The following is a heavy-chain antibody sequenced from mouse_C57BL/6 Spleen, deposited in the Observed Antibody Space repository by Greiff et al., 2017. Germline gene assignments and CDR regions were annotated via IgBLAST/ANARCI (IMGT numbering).Heavy chain of an antibody. CDR3: ARNYGRSYDYAMGY. Sequence: VQLQQPGAELVRPGSSVKLSCKASGYTFTSYWMDWVKQRPGQGLEWIGNIYPSDSETHNNQKLKDKATLTVDKSSSTAYMQLSSLTSEDSAVYYCARNYGRSYDYAMGYWGQGTSVTVSS. CDR2: IYPSDSET. CDR1: GYTFTSYW. D-gene: IGHD1-1*01. V-gene: IGHV1-61*01. J-gene: IGHJ4*01.